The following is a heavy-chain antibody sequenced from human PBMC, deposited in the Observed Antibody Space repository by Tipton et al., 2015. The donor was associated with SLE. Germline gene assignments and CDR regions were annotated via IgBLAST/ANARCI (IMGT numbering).Heavy chain of an antibody. CDR3: ARGIVVVVATSHYYYGMDV. J-gene: IGHJ6*02. D-gene: IGHD2-15*01. Sequence: QSGAEVKKPGSSVKVSCKASGGTFSSYAISWARQAPGQGLEWMGGIIPIFGSATYAQKFQGRVTITADESTSTAYMELSSLRSEDTAVYYCARGIVVVVATSHYYYGMDVWGQGTTVTVSS. V-gene: IGHV1-69*01. CDR2: IIPIFGSA. CDR1: GGTFSSYA.